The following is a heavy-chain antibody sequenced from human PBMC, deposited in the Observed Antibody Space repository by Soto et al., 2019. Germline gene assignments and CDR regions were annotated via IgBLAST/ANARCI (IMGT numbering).Heavy chain of an antibody. CDR1: GFTFSSYS. Sequence: EVQLVESGGGLVKPGGSLRLSCAASGFTFSSYSMNWVRQAPGKGLEWVSSISSSSSYIYYADSVKGRFTISRDNAKNSLYLQMNSLRAEDTAVYYCASRRPEDVSYDILTGYQSYYYYGMDVWGQGTTVTVSS. CDR3: ASRRPEDVSYDILTGYQSYYYYGMDV. V-gene: IGHV3-21*01. CDR2: ISSSSSYI. J-gene: IGHJ6*02. D-gene: IGHD3-9*01.